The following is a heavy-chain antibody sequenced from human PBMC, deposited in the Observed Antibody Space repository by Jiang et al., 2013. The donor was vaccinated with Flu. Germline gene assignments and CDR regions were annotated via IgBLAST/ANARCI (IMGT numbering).Heavy chain of an antibody. Sequence: LTCSVSGDSISSYSWTWIRQPPGKGLEWIGYIYNSGSTNYNPSLKSRVTMSLDTSKNQFSLKLSSVTAADTALYYCARGNYYATSGYYYRLGWFDPWGQGTLVTVSS. J-gene: IGHJ5*02. CDR2: IYNSGST. CDR3: ARGNYYATSGYYYRLGWFDP. D-gene: IGHD3-22*01. V-gene: IGHV4-59*12. CDR1: GDSISSYS.